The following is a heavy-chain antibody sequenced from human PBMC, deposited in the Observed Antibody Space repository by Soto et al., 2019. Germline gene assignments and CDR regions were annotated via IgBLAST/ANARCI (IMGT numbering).Heavy chain of an antibody. D-gene: IGHD6-6*01. Sequence: QVQLQESGPGLVKPSETLSLTCAVSGVSIRSTNWWTWVRQAPGKGLEWIGDIYQTGRTNYNPTLKSRVTLSVDRSRNQFSLKLTSVTAADTAVYFCARSSGASSSTHVPDFWGQGTLVTVSS. J-gene: IGHJ4*02. CDR3: ARSSGASSSTHVPDF. CDR2: IYQTGRT. CDR1: GVSIRSTNW. V-gene: IGHV4-4*02.